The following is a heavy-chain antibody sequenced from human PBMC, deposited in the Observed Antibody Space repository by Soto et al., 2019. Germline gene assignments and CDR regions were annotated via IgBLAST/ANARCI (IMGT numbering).Heavy chain of an antibody. CDR2: IYYSGST. J-gene: IGHJ3*02. Sequence: SETLSLTCTVSGGSISSGGYYWSWIRQHPGKGLEWIGYIYYSGSTYYNPSLKSRVTISVDTYKNQFSLKLSSVTAADTAVYYCAMTCGGDCYNAFDIWGQGTMVTVSS. CDR1: GGSISSGGYY. V-gene: IGHV4-31*03. D-gene: IGHD2-21*02. CDR3: AMTCGGDCYNAFDI.